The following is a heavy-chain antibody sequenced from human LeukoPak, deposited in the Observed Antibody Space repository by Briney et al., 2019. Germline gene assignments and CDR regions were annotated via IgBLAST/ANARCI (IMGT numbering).Heavy chain of an antibody. D-gene: IGHD3-10*01. CDR3: AKEKAPRGRPGSNGFDI. CDR1: GFTFDDYA. Sequence: GRSLRLSCAASGFTFDDYAMHWVRQAPGKGLEWVSGINWNSGSVGYANSVKGRFTISRDNAKNSLYLQMNSLSTEDTALYYCAKEKAPRGRPGSNGFDIWGQGTMVTVSS. V-gene: IGHV3-9*01. J-gene: IGHJ3*02. CDR2: INWNSGSV.